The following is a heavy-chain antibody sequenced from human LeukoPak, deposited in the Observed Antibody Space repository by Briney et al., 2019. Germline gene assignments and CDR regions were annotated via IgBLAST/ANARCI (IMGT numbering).Heavy chain of an antibody. CDR1: GGSISSYY. V-gene: IGHV4-4*07. J-gene: IGHJ4*02. CDR3: ARDEYYYGSGSYYTFDY. CDR2: IYTSGST. Sequence: KGSETLSLTCTVSGGSISSYYWSWIRQPAGKGLEWIGRIYTSGSTNYNPSLKSRVTMSVDTSKNQFSLKLSSVTAADTAVYYCARDEYYYGSGSYYTFDYWGQGTLVTVSS. D-gene: IGHD3-10*01.